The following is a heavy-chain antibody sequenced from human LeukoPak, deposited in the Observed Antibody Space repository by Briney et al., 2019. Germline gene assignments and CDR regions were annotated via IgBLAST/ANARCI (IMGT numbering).Heavy chain of an antibody. Sequence: PSETLSLTCTVSGGSIGSYYWSRIRQPPGKGLEWIGYIYYSGSTNYNPSLKSRVTISVDTSKNQFSLKLSSVTAADTAVYYCARDNWNYGSSMDVWGQGTTVTVSS. J-gene: IGHJ6*02. CDR2: IYYSGST. CDR3: ARDNWNYGSSMDV. D-gene: IGHD1-7*01. V-gene: IGHV4-59*01. CDR1: GGSIGSYY.